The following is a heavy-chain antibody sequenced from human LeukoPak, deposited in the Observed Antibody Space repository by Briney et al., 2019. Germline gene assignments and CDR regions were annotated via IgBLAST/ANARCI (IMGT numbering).Heavy chain of an antibody. Sequence: ASVKVSCKASGYTFTSYYMHWVRQAPGQGLEWMGRIIPILGIANYAQKFQGRVTITADKSTSTAYMELSSLRSEDTAVYYCARDYPGSTFDYWGQGTLVTVSS. CDR2: IIPILGIA. V-gene: IGHV1-69*04. CDR1: GYTFTSYY. J-gene: IGHJ4*02. CDR3: ARDYPGSTFDY.